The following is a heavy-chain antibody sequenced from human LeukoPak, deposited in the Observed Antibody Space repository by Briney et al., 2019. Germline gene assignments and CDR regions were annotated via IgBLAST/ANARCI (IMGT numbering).Heavy chain of an antibody. J-gene: IGHJ6*02. V-gene: IGHV4-59*01. Sequence: PSETLSLTCTVSGDSISPYYWSWIRQPPGKGLEWIGCIYYSGSTDSNPSLKSRVTISEDTSKNRLSLRLSSVTAADTAVYYCARGFYSNYYGLDVWGQGTTVTVSS. D-gene: IGHD6-13*01. CDR2: IYYSGST. CDR1: GDSISPYY. CDR3: ARGFYSNYYGLDV.